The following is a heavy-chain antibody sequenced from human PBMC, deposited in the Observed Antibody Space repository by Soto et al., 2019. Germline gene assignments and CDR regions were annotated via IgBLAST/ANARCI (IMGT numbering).Heavy chain of an antibody. Sequence: SETLSLTCTVSGGSISSYYWSWIRQPAGKGLEWIGRIYTSGSTNYNPSPKSRVTMSVDTSKNQFSLKLSSVTAADTAVYYCARGRITIFGVAPAFDIWGRGTMVTVSS. CDR1: GGSISSYY. CDR2: IYTSGST. J-gene: IGHJ3*02. CDR3: ARGRITIFGVAPAFDI. V-gene: IGHV4-4*07. D-gene: IGHD3-3*01.